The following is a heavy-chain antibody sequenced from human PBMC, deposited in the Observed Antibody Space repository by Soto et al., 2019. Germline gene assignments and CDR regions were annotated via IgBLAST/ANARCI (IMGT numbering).Heavy chain of an antibody. CDR1: GYSFTSYW. Sequence: PGESLKISCKGSGYSFTSYWIGWVRQMPGKGLEWMGIIYPGDSDTRYSPSFQGQVTISADKSISTAYLQWSSLKASDTAMYYCARQITAAIGYYGMDVWGQGNTVTVSS. D-gene: IGHD2-2*02. V-gene: IGHV5-51*01. CDR2: IYPGDSDT. J-gene: IGHJ6*02. CDR3: ARQITAAIGYYGMDV.